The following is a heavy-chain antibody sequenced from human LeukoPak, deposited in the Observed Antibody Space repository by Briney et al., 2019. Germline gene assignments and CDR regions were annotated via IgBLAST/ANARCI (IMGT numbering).Heavy chain of an antibody. D-gene: IGHD6-19*01. V-gene: IGHV4-38-2*02. CDR2: IYHSGST. J-gene: IGHJ4*02. CDR3: AREQSSSGWFDY. Sequence: SETLSLTCTVSGYSISSGYYWGWIRPPPGKGLEWIGSIYHSGSTYYNPSLKSRVTISVDTSKNQFSLKLSSVTAADTAVYYCAREQSSSGWFDYWGQGTLVTVSS. CDR1: GYSISSGYY.